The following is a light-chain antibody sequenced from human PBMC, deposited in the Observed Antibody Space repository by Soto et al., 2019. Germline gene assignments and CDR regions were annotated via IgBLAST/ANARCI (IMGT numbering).Light chain of an antibody. Sequence: QSVLTQPPSVSAAPGQTVTISCSGGSSNIGNNFVSWYQQLPGTAPQLLIYDNNKRPSGIPDRFSASRSATSATLAITGLQTGDGAVYYCGTWDTSLSGGLFGGGTKLTVL. V-gene: IGLV1-51*01. CDR1: SSNIGNNF. CDR2: DNN. J-gene: IGLJ2*01. CDR3: GTWDTSLSGGL.